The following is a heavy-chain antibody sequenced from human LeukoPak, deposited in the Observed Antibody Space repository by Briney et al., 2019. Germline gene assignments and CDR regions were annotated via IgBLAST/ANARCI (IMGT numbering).Heavy chain of an antibody. V-gene: IGHV1-69*05. Sequence: SVKVSCKASGGTFSSYAISWVRQAPGQGLDWMGGIIPIFGTANYAQKFQGRVTITTDESTSTAYMELSSLRSEDTAVYYCARDLVGYDSSGYYYDWGQGTLVTVAS. J-gene: IGHJ4*02. D-gene: IGHD3-22*01. CDR3: ARDLVGYDSSGYYYD. CDR2: IIPIFGTA. CDR1: GGTFSSYA.